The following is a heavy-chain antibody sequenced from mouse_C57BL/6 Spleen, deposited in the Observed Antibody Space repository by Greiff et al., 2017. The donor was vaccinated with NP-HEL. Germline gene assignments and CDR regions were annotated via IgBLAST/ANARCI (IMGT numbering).Heavy chain of an antibody. J-gene: IGHJ2*01. CDR3: ARSLLLRYGFDY. D-gene: IGHD1-1*01. CDR2: INPGSGGT. V-gene: IGHV1-54*01. Sequence: QVQLQQSGAELVRPGTSVKVSCKASGYSFTNYLIEWVKQRPGQGLEWIGVINPGSGGTNYNEKFKGKATLTADKSSSTAYMQLSSLTSEDSAVYFCARSLLLRYGFDYWGQGTTLTVSS. CDR1: GYSFTNYL.